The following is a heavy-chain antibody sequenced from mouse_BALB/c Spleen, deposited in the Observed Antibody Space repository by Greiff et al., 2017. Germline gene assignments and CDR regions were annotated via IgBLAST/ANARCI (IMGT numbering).Heavy chain of an antibody. CDR3: ARGIYYYGPYAMDY. CDR2: IWAGGST. J-gene: IGHJ4*01. D-gene: IGHD1-1*01. Sequence: VQLQQSGPGLVAPSQSLSITCTVSGFSLTSYGVHWVRQPPGKGLEWLGVIWAGGSTNYNSALMSRLSISKDNSKSQVFLKMNSLQTDDTAMYYCARGIYYYGPYAMDYWGQGTSVTVSS. CDR1: GFSLTSYG. V-gene: IGHV2-9*02.